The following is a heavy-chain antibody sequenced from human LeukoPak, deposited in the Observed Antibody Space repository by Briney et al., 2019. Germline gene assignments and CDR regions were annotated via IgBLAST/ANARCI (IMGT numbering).Heavy chain of an antibody. Sequence: SETLSLTCTVSGGSISTYFWSWIRQPPGKGLEWIGTIHYRGNTYYNPSLKSRVAISVDTSKNQFSLKLTSVTAADTAMYYCARLVGSSWYHEVLFGRDYWGQGTLVTVSS. V-gene: IGHV4-39*01. J-gene: IGHJ4*02. CDR3: ARLVGSSWYHEVLFGRDY. CDR2: IHYRGNT. CDR1: GGSISTYF. D-gene: IGHD6-13*01.